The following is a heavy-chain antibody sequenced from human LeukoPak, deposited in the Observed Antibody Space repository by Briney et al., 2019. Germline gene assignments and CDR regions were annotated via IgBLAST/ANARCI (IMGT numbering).Heavy chain of an antibody. CDR1: GFTFSDYY. V-gene: IGHV3-11*01. Sequence: KPGGSLRLSCAASGFTFSDYYVTWIRQAPGKGLEWVSYIRRSGSTIYYADSVKGRFTISRDNTKNSLYLQMNSLRAEDTAVYYCARAGYCGTTTCSYGWFDPWGQGTLVTVSS. J-gene: IGHJ5*02. CDR2: IRRSGSTI. D-gene: IGHD2-2*01. CDR3: ARAGYCGTTTCSYGWFDP.